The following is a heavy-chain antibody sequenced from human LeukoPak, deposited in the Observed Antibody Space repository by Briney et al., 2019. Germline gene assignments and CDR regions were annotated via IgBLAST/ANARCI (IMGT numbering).Heavy chain of an antibody. J-gene: IGHJ4*02. Sequence: GGSLRLSCAASGFTFSSYSMNWVRQAPGKGLEWVSYITSSSSIIYYGASVKGRFPVSRDNAKNSLYLQMNSLRAEDTAVYYCARVGLWHYPVDSWGQGTLVTVSS. D-gene: IGHD1-7*01. CDR2: ITSSSSII. CDR3: ARVGLWHYPVDS. V-gene: IGHV3-48*01. CDR1: GFTFSSYS.